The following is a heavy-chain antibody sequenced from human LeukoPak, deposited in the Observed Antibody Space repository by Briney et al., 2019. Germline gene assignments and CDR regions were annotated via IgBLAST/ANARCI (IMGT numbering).Heavy chain of an antibody. CDR1: GFTFSSHG. Sequence: PGRSLRLSCAASGFTFSSHGMHWVRQAPGKGLEWVAVISYDGSNKYYADSVKGRFTISRDNSKNTLYLQMNSLRAEDTAVYYCAKGGGSDGYNSGLFDYWGQGTLVTVSS. V-gene: IGHV3-30*18. CDR2: ISYDGSNK. J-gene: IGHJ4*02. D-gene: IGHD5-24*01. CDR3: AKGGGSDGYNSGLFDY.